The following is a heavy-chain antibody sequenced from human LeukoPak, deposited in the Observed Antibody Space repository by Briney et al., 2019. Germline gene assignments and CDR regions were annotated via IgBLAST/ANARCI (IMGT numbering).Heavy chain of an antibody. V-gene: IGHV3-33*01. Sequence: PGGSLRLSCAASGFTFSDYGIHWVRQAPGQGLEWVALIWYDGSKKYYADSVKGRFTISRDNTKNTLYLQLNSLRADDTAVYYCARDSSWYEINWFDPWGQGTLVTVSS. D-gene: IGHD6-13*01. CDR3: ARDSSWYEINWFDP. CDR2: IWYDGSKK. CDR1: GFTFSDYG. J-gene: IGHJ5*02.